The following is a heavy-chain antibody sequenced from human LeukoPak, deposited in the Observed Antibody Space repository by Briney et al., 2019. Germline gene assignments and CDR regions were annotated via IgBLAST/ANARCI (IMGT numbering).Heavy chain of an antibody. J-gene: IGHJ4*02. CDR2: IYHSGST. Sequence: SGTLSLTCAVSGGSISSSNWWSWVRQPPGKGLEWIGEIYHSGSTNYNPSLKRRVTISVDKSKNQFSLKLSSVTAADTAVYYCAREDYSNYFDYWGQGTLVTVSS. D-gene: IGHD4-11*01. V-gene: IGHV4-4*02. CDR1: GGSISSSNW. CDR3: AREDYSNYFDY.